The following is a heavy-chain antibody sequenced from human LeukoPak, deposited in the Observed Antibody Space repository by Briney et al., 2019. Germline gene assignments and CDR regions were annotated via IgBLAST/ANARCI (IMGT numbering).Heavy chain of an antibody. CDR3: ARTSIAAAGTIDD. Sequence: SETLSLTCTVPGGSIRSYYWSWIRQPPGKGLEWIGYIYYSGNTNYNPSLKSRVTISVDTSKNQFSLRLSSVTAADTAVYYCARTSIAAAGTIDDWGQGTLVTVSS. J-gene: IGHJ4*02. CDR1: GGSIRSYY. D-gene: IGHD6-13*01. CDR2: IYYSGNT. V-gene: IGHV4-59*08.